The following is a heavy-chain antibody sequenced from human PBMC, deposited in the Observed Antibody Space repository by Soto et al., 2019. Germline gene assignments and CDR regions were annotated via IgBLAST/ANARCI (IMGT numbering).Heavy chain of an antibody. D-gene: IGHD3-10*01. J-gene: IGHJ4*02. CDR1: GGSFGAYY. CDR3: ARRPNTYYYSSGSYPPFDY. Sequence: SETLSLTCAAYGGSFGAYYWTWIRQPPGKGLEWIGEINHSGSTYYNPSLKSRVTISVDTSKNQFSLKLSSVTAADTAVYYCARRPNTYYYSSGSYPPFDYWGQGTLDPVSS. CDR2: INHSGST. V-gene: IGHV4-34*01.